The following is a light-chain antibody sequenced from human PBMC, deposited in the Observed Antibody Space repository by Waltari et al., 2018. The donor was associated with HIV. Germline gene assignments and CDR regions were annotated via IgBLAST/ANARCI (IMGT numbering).Light chain of an antibody. CDR1: NLEMKS. CDR3: QVWDSATDHVL. Sequence: LTQPPSLSVAPGETATSTCGATNLEMKSGLGYQQKAGQAPVVVMSYDTDRPAGIAERFSGFNSGHTASLIITRVGAGDEADYYCQVWDSATDHVLFGGGTRLTVL. J-gene: IGLJ2*01. V-gene: IGLV3-21*04. CDR2: YDT.